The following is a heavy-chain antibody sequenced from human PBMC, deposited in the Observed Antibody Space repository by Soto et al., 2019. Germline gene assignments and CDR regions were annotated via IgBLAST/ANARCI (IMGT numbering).Heavy chain of an antibody. V-gene: IGHV3-23*01. CDR1: GFTFSNYA. Sequence: EVQLLESGGGLVQHGGSLRLSCAASGFTFSNYAMSWVRQAPGKGLEWVSAINNGGDTYYADSVKGRFTISRDNSKNTLSLQMTSLRAEDTAVYYCAKEGKEAAFDLWGQGTMVTVSS. CDR3: AKEGKEAAFDL. J-gene: IGHJ3*01. CDR2: INNGGDT.